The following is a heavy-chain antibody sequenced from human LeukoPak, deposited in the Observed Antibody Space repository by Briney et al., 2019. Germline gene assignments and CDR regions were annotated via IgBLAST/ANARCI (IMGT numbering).Heavy chain of an antibody. CDR1: GGTFISYA. CDR2: IIPIFGTA. Sequence: GASVKVSCKASGGTFISYAISWVRQAPGQGLEWMGGIIPIFGTANYAQKFQGRVTITADESTSTAYMELSSVTAADTAVYYCARGVGIVNLAFDIWGQGTMVTVSS. CDR3: ARGVGIVNLAFDI. D-gene: IGHD3-3*01. V-gene: IGHV1-69*13. J-gene: IGHJ3*02.